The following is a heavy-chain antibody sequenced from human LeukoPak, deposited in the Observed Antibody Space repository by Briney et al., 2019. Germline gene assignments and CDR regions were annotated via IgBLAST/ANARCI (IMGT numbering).Heavy chain of an antibody. CDR2: TSGDSSYK. CDR1: GFTFNTYS. J-gene: IGHJ4*02. D-gene: IGHD6-13*01. CDR3: AKEMSAAIDS. Sequence: GGSLRLSCAASGFTFNTYSMTWVRQAPGKGLEWVSSTSGDSSYKYYADSVRGRFTISRDNAKNSLYLQMNSLGAEDTAVYYCAKEMSAAIDSWGQGTLVTVSS. V-gene: IGHV3-21*06.